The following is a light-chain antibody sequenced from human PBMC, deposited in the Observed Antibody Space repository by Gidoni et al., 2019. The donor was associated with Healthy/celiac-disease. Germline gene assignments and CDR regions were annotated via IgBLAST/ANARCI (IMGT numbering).Light chain of an antibody. CDR1: QSVSSN. CDR3: RQYNNWPPGT. J-gene: IGKJ1*01. Sequence: ELVMTQSPATLSVSPGESATLSCRASQSVSSNLAWSQQKPGPAPTLLLYGASTRATGIPARFSGSGSGTEFTLTISSLQSEDFAVYYCRQYNNWPPGTFXXXTKVEIK. CDR2: GAS. V-gene: IGKV3-15*01.